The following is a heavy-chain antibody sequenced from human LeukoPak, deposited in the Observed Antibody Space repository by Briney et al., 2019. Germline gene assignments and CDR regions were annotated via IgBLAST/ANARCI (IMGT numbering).Heavy chain of an antibody. CDR3: ARARKENYYDSSGRWFDR. D-gene: IGHD3-22*01. J-gene: IGHJ5*02. CDR1: GGSISSTNW. CDR2: INHSGST. V-gene: IGHV4-4*02. Sequence: SETLSLTCAVSGGSISSTNWWSCVRQPPGRGLEWIGEINHSGSTNYNPSLKSRVTLSVDKSNNQFSLKLSSVTAADTAIYYCARARKENYYDSSGRWFDRWGQGTLVTVSS.